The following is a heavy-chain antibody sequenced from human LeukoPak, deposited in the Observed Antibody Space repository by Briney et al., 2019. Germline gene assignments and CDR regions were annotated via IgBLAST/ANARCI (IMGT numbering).Heavy chain of an antibody. J-gene: IGHJ2*01. CDR1: GFSFSNYG. CDR2: LSFDESQE. V-gene: IGHV3-33*01. CDR3: TRGVEGWYFDV. Sequence: PGGSLRLSCVASGFSFSNYGMHWVRQAPGRGLEWLGVLSFDESQEYYAESVKGRFTISRDNSRKTVYLQMNSLRGDDTGVYYCTRGVEGWYFDVWGRGTMVTVSS. D-gene: IGHD5-24*01.